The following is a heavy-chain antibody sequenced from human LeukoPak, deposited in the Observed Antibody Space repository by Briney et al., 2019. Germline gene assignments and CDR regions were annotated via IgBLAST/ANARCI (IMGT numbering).Heavy chain of an antibody. CDR1: GASISSYY. Sequence: SETLSLTCTVSGASISSYYWSWIRQPPGKGLEWIGYIYYSGSTNYNPSLKSRVTISVDTSKNQFSLKLSSVTAADTAVYYCARDRYYYYGMDVWGQGTTVTVSS. CDR3: ARDRYYYYGMDV. J-gene: IGHJ6*02. CDR2: IYYSGST. V-gene: IGHV4-59*01.